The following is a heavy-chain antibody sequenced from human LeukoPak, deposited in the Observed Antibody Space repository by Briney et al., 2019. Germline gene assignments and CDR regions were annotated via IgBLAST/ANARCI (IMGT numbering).Heavy chain of an antibody. CDR1: GYTFTGYY. J-gene: IGHJ4*02. D-gene: IGHD1-26*01. Sequence: ASVKVSCKASGYTFTGYYMHWVRQAPGQGLEWMGWINPNSGGTNYAQKFQGRVTMTRDTSISTAYMELSRLRSDDTAVYYCARLVGATRYYFDYWGQGTLVTVSS. V-gene: IGHV1-2*02. CDR2: INPNSGGT. CDR3: ARLVGATRYYFDY.